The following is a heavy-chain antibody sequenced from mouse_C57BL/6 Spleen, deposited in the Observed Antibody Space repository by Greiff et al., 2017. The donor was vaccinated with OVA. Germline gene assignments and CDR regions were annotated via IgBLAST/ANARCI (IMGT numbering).Heavy chain of an antibody. V-gene: IGHV1-42*01. J-gene: IGHJ4*01. CDR3: ARKSYYAMDY. CDR1: GYSFTGYY. Sequence: DVKLVESGPELVKPGASVKISCKASGYSFTGYYMNWVKQSPEKSLEWIGEINPSTGGTTYNQKFKAKATLTVDKSSSTAYMQLKSLTSEDSAVYYCARKSYYAMDYWGQGTSVTVSS. CDR2: INPSTGGT.